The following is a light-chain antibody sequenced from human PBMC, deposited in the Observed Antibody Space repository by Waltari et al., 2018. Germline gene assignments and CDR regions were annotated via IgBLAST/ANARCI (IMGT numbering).Light chain of an antibody. J-gene: IGKJ1*01. CDR3: QQYNSDSQN. CDR1: QSIDSW. V-gene: IGKV1-5*01. CDR2: DAS. Sequence: DIQMTQSPSTLSASVGDRLTITCRASQSIDSWLAWYQQKPGKAPKLLIYDASSLERGVPSRFSGSGSGTEFTLTISSLQPDDFATYYCQQYNSDSQNFGQGTKVEIK.